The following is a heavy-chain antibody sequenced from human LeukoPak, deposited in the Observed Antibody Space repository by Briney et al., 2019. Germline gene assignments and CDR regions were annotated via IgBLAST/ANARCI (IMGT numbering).Heavy chain of an antibody. V-gene: IGHV3-33*06. CDR1: GFTFINYR. D-gene: IGHD4-17*01. Sequence: GGSLRLSCGASGSTASGFTFINYRMHWGRQAPGMGLEWVALIWHDGTKKFYSDSVKGRFAISRDNYKNTLYLEVNSLRAEDTAVYYCAKQGHYGESYFDDWGQGTLVTVS. J-gene: IGHJ4*02. CDR2: IWHDGTKK. CDR3: AKQGHYGESYFDD.